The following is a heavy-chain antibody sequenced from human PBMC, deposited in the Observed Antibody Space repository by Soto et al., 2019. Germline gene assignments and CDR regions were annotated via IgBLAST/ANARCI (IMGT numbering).Heavy chain of an antibody. CDR3: VYGSGSYPY. CDR1: GLIFSDSY. D-gene: IGHD3-10*01. V-gene: IGHV3-11*01. J-gene: IGHJ4*02. Sequence: QVQFVESGGGLVKPGGSLRLSCAASGLIFSDSYMSWIRQAPGKGLEWVSYISSSGTTIYYADAVKSRFTVSRDNAKNSLYLQMNSLRAEDTAVYYCVYGSGSYPYWGQGTLVTVSS. CDR2: ISSSGTTI.